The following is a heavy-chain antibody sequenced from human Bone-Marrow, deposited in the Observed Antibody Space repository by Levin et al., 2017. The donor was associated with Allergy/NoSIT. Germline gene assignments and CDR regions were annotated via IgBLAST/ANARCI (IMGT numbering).Heavy chain of an antibody. CDR1: GGSITTFS. V-gene: IGHV4-59*01. D-gene: IGHD3-16*02. J-gene: IGHJ4*02. CDR2: NFYSGRP. CDR3: ARGKFYDKGWGTYRESFHFDY. Sequence: SETLSLTCTVSGGSITTFSWNWVRQSPGGGLEWIGNNFYSGRPTYKPSLKSRISISLDITKNQFSLQLTDVTAADTAIYFCARGKFYDKGWGTYRESFHFDYWGQGKLVIVSS.